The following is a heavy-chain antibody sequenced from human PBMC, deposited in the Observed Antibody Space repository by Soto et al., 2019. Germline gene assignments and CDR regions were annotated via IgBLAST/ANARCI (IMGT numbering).Heavy chain of an antibody. J-gene: IGHJ4*02. CDR2: ISSTTHYI. CDR3: ARESEDLTSNFDY. V-gene: IGHV3-21*06. CDR1: GFTFTRYS. Sequence: GGSLRLSCAASGFTFTRYSMNWVRQAPGKGLEWVSSISSTTHYIYYADSMRGRSTISRDNAKNAVYLEMNSLRAEDTAVYYCARESEDLTSNFDYWGQGTLVTVSS.